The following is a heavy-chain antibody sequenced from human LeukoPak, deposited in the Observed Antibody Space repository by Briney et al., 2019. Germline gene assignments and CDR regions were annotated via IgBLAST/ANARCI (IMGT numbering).Heavy chain of an antibody. J-gene: IGHJ4*02. CDR3: ARHYSSGTYPLDY. D-gene: IGHD3-10*01. CDR2: IYYTGST. V-gene: IGHV4-59*08. Sequence: SETLSLTCAASSGSISGSYWSWIRQPPGKGLEWIGHIYYTGSTNYNPSFKSRVTMSLDRSKNQFSLKVRSVTAADTAVYYCARHYSSGTYPLDYWGQGTLVTVSS. CDR1: SGSISGSY.